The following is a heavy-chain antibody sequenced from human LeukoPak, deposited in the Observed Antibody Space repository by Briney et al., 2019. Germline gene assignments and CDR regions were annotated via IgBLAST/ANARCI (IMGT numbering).Heavy chain of an antibody. Sequence: SETLSLTCTVSGGSIRSYSWSWIRQPPGKGLEWIGYIYYSGCTNYNPSLQSRVTISVDTSKNQFSLKLSSVTAADTALYYCARYGLGIRGFDPWGQGTLVTVSS. CDR1: GGSIRSYS. CDR2: IYYSGCT. D-gene: IGHD7-27*01. J-gene: IGHJ5*02. V-gene: IGHV4-59*01. CDR3: ARYGLGIRGFDP.